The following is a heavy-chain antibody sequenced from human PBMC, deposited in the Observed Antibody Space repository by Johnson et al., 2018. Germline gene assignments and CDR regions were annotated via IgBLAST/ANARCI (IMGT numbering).Heavy chain of an antibody. Sequence: VQLVQSGGGLVQPGGSLRLSCAASGFTFSSYAMSWVRQAPGKGLEWVSAISGSGGSTYYADSVKGRFTISRDNSKNTLYLQMNSLRAEVTAVYYCAKTGYCSSTSCEEYFQHWGQGTLVTVSS. CDR1: GFTFSSYA. CDR3: AKTGYCSSTSCEEYFQH. J-gene: IGHJ1*01. D-gene: IGHD2-2*01. CDR2: ISGSGGST. V-gene: IGHV3-23*04.